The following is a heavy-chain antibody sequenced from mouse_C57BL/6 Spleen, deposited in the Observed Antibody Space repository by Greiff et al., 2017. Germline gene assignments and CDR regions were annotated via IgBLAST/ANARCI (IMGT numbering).Heavy chain of an antibody. V-gene: IGHV1-52*01. CDR2: IDPSDSEP. Sequence: QFQLQQPGAELVRPGSSVKLSCKPSGSPFTSYWLHWVTQRPIQGLEWIGNIDPSDSEPHYNQQFKGKATFTVAKSSITASMQPSSLTSEDSAVNYCARRYYCSRAPCAYWGQGTMLTVSA. CDR1: GSPFTSYW. D-gene: IGHD1-1*01. J-gene: IGHJ3*01. CDR3: ARRYYCSRAPCAY.